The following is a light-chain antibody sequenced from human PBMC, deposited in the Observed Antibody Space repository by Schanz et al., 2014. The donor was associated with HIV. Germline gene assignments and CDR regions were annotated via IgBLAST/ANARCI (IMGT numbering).Light chain of an antibody. CDR1: QSISSY. CDR2: AAS. CDR3: QQSYSTPLT. Sequence: DMPMTQSPSSLSASVGDRVTITCRARQSISSYLNWYQQKPGKAPKLLIYAASSLQSGVPSRFSGSGSGTDFTLTISSLQPEDFATYYCQQSYSTPLTFGGGTKVEIK. V-gene: IGKV1-39*01. J-gene: IGKJ4*01.